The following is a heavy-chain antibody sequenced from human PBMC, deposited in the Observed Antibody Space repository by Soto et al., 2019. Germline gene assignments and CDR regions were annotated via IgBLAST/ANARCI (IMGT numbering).Heavy chain of an antibody. D-gene: IGHD3-3*01. Sequence: GGSLRLSCAASGFTFSSYWMSWVRQAPGKGLEWVANIKQDGSEKYYVDSVKGRFTISRDNAKNSLYLQMNSLRAEDTAVYYCARRGSYDFRKTQFDYWGQGTLVTVSS. CDR2: IKQDGSEK. CDR1: GFTFSSYW. V-gene: IGHV3-7*01. J-gene: IGHJ4*02. CDR3: ARRGSYDFRKTQFDY.